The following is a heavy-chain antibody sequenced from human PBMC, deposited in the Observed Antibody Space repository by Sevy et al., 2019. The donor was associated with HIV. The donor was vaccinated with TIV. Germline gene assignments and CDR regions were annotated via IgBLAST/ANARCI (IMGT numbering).Heavy chain of an antibody. CDR3: ARHAFKHGYRPHYFDY. D-gene: IGHD5-18*01. V-gene: IGHV4-39*01. Sequence: SETLSLTCTVSGGSVSAKNYFWGWIRQPPGKGLEWIGSIYYSGSTYYSPSLQSRVGISVDTSKNHFSLILSSVTAADTAVCYCARHAFKHGYRPHYFDYWSQGTLVTVSS. CDR1: GGSVSAKNYF. J-gene: IGHJ4*02. CDR2: IYYSGST.